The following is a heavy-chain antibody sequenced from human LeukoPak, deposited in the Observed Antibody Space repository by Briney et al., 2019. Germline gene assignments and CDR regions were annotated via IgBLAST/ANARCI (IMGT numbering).Heavy chain of an antibody. CDR3: AKYYRSVVGCSGGSCYSPGMDV. CDR2: ISGSGGST. CDR1: GFTLSNYA. J-gene: IGHJ6*02. V-gene: IGHV3-23*01. Sequence: GGSLRLSCATSGFTLSNYAMSWVRQAPGKGLEWVSAISGSGGSTYYADSVKGRFTISRDNSNNTLYVQMNNLRAEDTAVYYCAKYYRSVVGCSGGSCYSPGMDVWGQGTTVTVSS. D-gene: IGHD2-15*01.